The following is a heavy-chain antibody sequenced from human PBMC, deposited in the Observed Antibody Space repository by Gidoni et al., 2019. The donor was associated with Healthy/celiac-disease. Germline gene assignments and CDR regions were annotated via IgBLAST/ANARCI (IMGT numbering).Heavy chain of an antibody. CDR1: GYTFTSYG. D-gene: IGHD3-9*01. V-gene: IGHV1-18*01. Sequence: QVQLVQSGAEVKKPGASVKVSCKASGYTFTSYGISWVRQAPGQGLEWMGWISAYNGNTNYAQKLQGRVTMTTDTSTSTAYMELRSLRSDDTAVYYCARAAVLRYFDWRKPHYYFDYWGQGTLVTVSS. CDR2: ISAYNGNT. CDR3: ARAAVLRYFDWRKPHYYFDY. J-gene: IGHJ4*02.